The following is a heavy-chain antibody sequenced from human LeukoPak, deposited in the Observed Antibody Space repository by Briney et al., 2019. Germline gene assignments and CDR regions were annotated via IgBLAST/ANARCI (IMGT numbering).Heavy chain of an antibody. CDR3: ARDSSATWYSLGY. CDR1: GLTTADYG. Sequence: GGSLRLSCAASGLTTADYGMSWVRQAPGKGLEWVSGIDWSGEATQYADSVEGRFTISRDNAANALYLQMNSLTAEDTALYYCARDSSATWYSLGYWGRGTLVTVSS. V-gene: IGHV3-20*04. CDR2: IDWSGEAT. D-gene: IGHD2-21*02. J-gene: IGHJ4*02.